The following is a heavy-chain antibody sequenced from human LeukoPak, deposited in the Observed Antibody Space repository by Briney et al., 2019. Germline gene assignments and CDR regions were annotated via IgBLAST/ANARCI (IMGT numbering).Heavy chain of an antibody. J-gene: IGHJ4*02. CDR2: ISGYNGNT. Sequence: ASVKVSCKASGGTFSSYAISWVRQAPGQGLEWMGWISGYNGNTNYAQKFQGRVTMTTDTSTTTAYMELRSLRSDDTAVYYCARLLLGSESRGFEYWGQGTLVTVSS. D-gene: IGHD3-10*01. V-gene: IGHV1-18*01. CDR1: GGTFSSYA. CDR3: ARLLLGSESRGFEY.